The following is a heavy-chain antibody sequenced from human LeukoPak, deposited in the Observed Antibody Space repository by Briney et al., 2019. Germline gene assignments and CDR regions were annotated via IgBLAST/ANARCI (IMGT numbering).Heavy chain of an antibody. CDR2: KYYSGSS. CDR1: GATISSYY. V-gene: IGHV4-59*08. D-gene: IGHD3-9*01. J-gene: IGHJ3*02. Sequence: SETLSLTCTASGATISSYYWSWIRQPPGKGLEWIAYKYYSGSSDSNPSLKSRVSISVDTSKNQFSLKLSSVTAADTAIYYCARHRFAWYDFDIWGQGTMVTVSS. CDR3: ARHRFAWYDFDI.